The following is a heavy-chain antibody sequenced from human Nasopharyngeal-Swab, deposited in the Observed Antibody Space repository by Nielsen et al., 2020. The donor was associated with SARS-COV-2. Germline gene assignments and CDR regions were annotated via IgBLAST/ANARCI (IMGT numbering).Heavy chain of an antibody. CDR1: GFTFSSYG. Sequence: GGSLRLSCAASGFTFSSYGMHWVRQAPGKGLEWVAFISYDGSNKYYADSVKGRFTISRDNSTNTLYLQMNSLRAEDTAVYYCARAGGPIAAAGPQIQNYYYYYGMDVWGQGTTVTVSS. J-gene: IGHJ6*02. V-gene: IGHV3-30*03. CDR3: ARAGGPIAAAGPQIQNYYYYYGMDV. CDR2: ISYDGSNK. D-gene: IGHD6-13*01.